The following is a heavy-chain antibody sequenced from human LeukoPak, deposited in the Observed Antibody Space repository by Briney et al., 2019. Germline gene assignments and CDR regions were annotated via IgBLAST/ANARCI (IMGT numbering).Heavy chain of an antibody. CDR3: ARGYSSGWYVFDY. CDR2: ISSSGSTI. CDR1: GFTFSDYY. Sequence: GGSLRLPCAASGFTFSDYYMSWIRQAPGKGLEWVSYISSSGSTIYYADSVKGRFTISRDNAKNSLYLQMNSLRAEDTAVYYCARGYSSGWYVFDYWGQGTLVTVSS. D-gene: IGHD6-19*01. V-gene: IGHV3-11*04. J-gene: IGHJ4*02.